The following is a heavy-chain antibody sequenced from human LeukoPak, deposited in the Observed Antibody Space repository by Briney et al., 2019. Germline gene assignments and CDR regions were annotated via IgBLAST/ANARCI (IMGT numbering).Heavy chain of an antibody. J-gene: IGHJ4*02. Sequence: GESLKISCKGSGYTFTKDWIGWVRQTPDKGLEWMAMIYPGDFDIRYSPSFQGQVSISVDKSINTAYLQWSSLKASDTAMYYCVTGWRGYFYDPAHNWGQGTLVTVSA. V-gene: IGHV5-51*01. CDR3: VTGWRGYFYDPAHN. CDR2: IYPGDFDI. CDR1: GYTFTKDW. D-gene: IGHD2/OR15-2a*01.